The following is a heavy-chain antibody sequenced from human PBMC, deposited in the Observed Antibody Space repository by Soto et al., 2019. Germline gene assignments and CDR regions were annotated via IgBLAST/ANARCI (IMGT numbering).Heavy chain of an antibody. V-gene: IGHV3-23*01. Sequence: PGGSLRLSXVASGFSITSFAMSWVRQAPGKGLEWASAISASGGSTYADSVKGRFTISRDNSKNTLYLQMNSLRVEDTAVYHCAKVLSSGSYSGALEYWGQGALVTVSS. J-gene: IGHJ4*02. CDR3: AKVLSSGSYSGALEY. CDR1: GFSITSFA. D-gene: IGHD1-26*01. CDR2: ISASGGST.